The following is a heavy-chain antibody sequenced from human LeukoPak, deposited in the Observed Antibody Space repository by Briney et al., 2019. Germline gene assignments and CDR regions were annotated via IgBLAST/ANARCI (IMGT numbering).Heavy chain of an antibody. CDR3: ARGIAAAGPVDY. CDR1: GFTFSSYW. V-gene: IGHV3-74*01. CDR2: INSDGSST. J-gene: IGHJ4*02. Sequence: GGSLRLSCAASGFTFSSYWMHWVRQAPRKGLVWVSRINSDGSSTSYADSVKGRFTISRDNAKNTLYLQMNSLRAEDTAVYYCARGIAAAGPVDYWGQGTLVTVSS. D-gene: IGHD6-13*01.